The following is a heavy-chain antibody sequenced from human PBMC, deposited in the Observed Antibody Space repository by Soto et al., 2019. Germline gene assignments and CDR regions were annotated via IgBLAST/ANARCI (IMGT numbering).Heavy chain of an antibody. CDR1: GGSISSYY. CDR3: ARGGGYDSDFDY. Sequence: PSETLSLTCTVSGGSISSYYWSWIRQPPGKGLEWIGYIYYSGSTNYNPSLKSRVTISVDTSKNQFSLKLSSVTAADTAVYYCARGGGYDSDFDYWGQGTLVTVSS. J-gene: IGHJ4*02. CDR2: IYYSGST. V-gene: IGHV4-59*01. D-gene: IGHD5-12*01.